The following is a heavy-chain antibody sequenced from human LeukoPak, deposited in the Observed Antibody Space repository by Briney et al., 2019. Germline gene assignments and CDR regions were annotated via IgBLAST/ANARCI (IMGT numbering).Heavy chain of an antibody. CDR1: GFTFSSYA. D-gene: IGHD2-8*01. CDR2: IWYDGNSK. V-gene: IGHV3-30*02. CDR3: AKDRSCTWSYDL. Sequence: QPGGSLRLSCAASGFTFSSYAMHWVRQAPGKGLEWVTIIWYDGNSKHYADSVKGRFTISRDNSKSTLYLQMDSLRVEDTAVYYCAKDRSCTWSYDLWGQGTLVTVSS. J-gene: IGHJ5*02.